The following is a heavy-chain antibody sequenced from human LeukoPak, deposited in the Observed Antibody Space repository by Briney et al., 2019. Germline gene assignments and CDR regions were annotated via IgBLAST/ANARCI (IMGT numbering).Heavy chain of an antibody. CDR2: ISINSDYI. CDR1: GFIFSSYA. CDR3: ARRYGDYVGSFEY. J-gene: IGHJ4*02. D-gene: IGHD4-17*01. V-gene: IGHV3-21*01. Sequence: GGSLRLSCAASGFIFSSYAMSWVRQAPGKGLEWVSSISINSDYIYYADSVKGRFTISRDNAKNSLFLQMDSLRAEDTAVYYCARRYGDYVGSFEYWGQGTQVTVSS.